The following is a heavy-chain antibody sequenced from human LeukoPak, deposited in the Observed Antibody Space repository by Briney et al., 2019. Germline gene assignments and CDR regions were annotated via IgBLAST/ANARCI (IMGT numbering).Heavy chain of an antibody. V-gene: IGHV1-69*13. CDR3: ARPSVRGSFSKGNYFDY. D-gene: IGHD1-14*01. CDR1: GGTFSSYA. J-gene: IGHJ4*02. Sequence: ASVKVSLMSSGGTFSSYAISWVRQAPGQGLEWMGGIIPIFGTANYAQKFQGRVTITADESTSTAYMELSSLRSEDTAVYYCARPSVRGSFSKGNYFDYWGQGNLGTVSS. CDR2: IIPIFGTA.